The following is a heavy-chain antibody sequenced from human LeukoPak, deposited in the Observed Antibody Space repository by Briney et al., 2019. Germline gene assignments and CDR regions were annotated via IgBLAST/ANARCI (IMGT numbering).Heavy chain of an antibody. Sequence: SETLSLTCTVSGGSISSSSYYWGWIRQPPGKGLEWIGYIYYSGSTNYNPSLKSRVTISVDTSKNQFSLKLSSVTAADTAVYYCATYGSGSYAVGYFDYWGQGTLVTVSS. V-gene: IGHV4-61*05. CDR1: GGSISSSSYY. D-gene: IGHD3-10*01. CDR3: ATYGSGSYAVGYFDY. CDR2: IYYSGST. J-gene: IGHJ4*02.